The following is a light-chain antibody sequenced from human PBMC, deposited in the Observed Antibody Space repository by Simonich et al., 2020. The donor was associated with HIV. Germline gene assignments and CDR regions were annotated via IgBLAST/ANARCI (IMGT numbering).Light chain of an antibody. Sequence: EIVLTQSPGTLSLSPGERATLSCRPRQIVSSGYLAWYQQKPGLAPRLLIYDASSRATGIPDRFSGSGSGTDFTLTISSLQPDDFATYYCQQYNNYPKTFGQGTKVEIK. CDR1: QIVSSGY. V-gene: IGKV3D-20*01. CDR2: DAS. CDR3: QQYNNYPKT. J-gene: IGKJ1*01.